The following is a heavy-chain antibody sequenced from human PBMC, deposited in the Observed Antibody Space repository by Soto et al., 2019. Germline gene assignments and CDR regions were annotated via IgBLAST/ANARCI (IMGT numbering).Heavy chain of an antibody. CDR1: GDTFSSST. Sequence: QVQLVQSGAEVKKPGSSVKVSCKASGDTFSSSTVTWVRQAPGQGLEWMGRIIPLLHTTDYEQNFQGRVSIPADKSTITAYMELSSLRSEDTAVYYCVRDSPIGSTFSGFDGIDYWGQGTLVTVS. CDR2: IIPLLHTT. V-gene: IGHV1-69*08. CDR3: VRDSPIGSTFSGFDGIDY. J-gene: IGHJ4*02. D-gene: IGHD6-25*01.